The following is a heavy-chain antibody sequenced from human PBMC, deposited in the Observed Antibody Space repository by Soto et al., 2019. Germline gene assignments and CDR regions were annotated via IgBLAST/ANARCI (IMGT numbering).Heavy chain of an antibody. CDR3: AKLAVGVPASAHDFVDD. CDR1: GFTFSDYG. Sequence: QVRLVESGGGVVQPGRSLRLSCVASGFTFSDYGMHWVRHSPGKGLEWVAVISYHGNEYYSDSVKGRFTISRDNSEKALYLQMKSLRAEDTAVYYCAKLAVGVPASAHDFVDDWGQEAAVSVAA. J-gene: IGHJ6*01. CDR2: ISYHGNE. V-gene: IGHV3-30*18. D-gene: IGHD3-16*01.